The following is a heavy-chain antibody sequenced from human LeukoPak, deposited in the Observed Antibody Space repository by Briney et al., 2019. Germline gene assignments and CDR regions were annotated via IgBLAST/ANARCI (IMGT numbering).Heavy chain of an antibody. Sequence: GASVKVSCKASGYRFTGYYVHWVRQAPGQGLEWMGWINPDSGGTNFAQRFQGRATLTRDTSSSTAYMELSRLTSDDTAVYYCARDTISRGIIDYWGQGTLVTVSS. J-gene: IGHJ4*02. CDR1: GYRFTGYY. CDR3: ARDTISRGIIDY. CDR2: INPDSGGT. V-gene: IGHV1-2*02. D-gene: IGHD3-10*01.